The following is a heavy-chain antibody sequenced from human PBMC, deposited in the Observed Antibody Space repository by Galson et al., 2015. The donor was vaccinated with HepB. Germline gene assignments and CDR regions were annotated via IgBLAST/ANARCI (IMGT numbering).Heavy chain of an antibody. CDR3: AHRGYYGSGSFPYDAFDI. Sequence: PALVKPTQTLTLTCTFSGFSLSTSGVGVGWIRQPPGKALEWLALIYWDDDKRYSPSLKSRLTITKDTSKNQVVLTMTNMDPVDTATYYCAHRGYYGSGSFPYDAFDIWGQGTMVTVSS. V-gene: IGHV2-5*02. J-gene: IGHJ3*02. CDR1: GFSLSTSGVG. CDR2: IYWDDDK. D-gene: IGHD3-10*01.